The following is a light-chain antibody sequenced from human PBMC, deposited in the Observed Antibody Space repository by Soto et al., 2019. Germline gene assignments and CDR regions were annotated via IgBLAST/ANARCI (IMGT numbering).Light chain of an antibody. V-gene: IGLV2-14*03. CDR1: SSDVGGYNY. Sequence: QSVLTQPASVSGSPGQSITISCTGTSSDVGGYNYVFWYQHPPGKAPKLMIYDVTNRPSGVSNRFSGSKSGNTVSLTISGLQAEDEADYYCTSYTSSSTYVFGTGTKVTVL. CDR2: DVT. J-gene: IGLJ1*01. CDR3: TSYTSSSTYV.